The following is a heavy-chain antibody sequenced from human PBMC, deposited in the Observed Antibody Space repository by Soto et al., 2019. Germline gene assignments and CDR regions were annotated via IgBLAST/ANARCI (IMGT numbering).Heavy chain of an antibody. CDR1: GFSFSNTW. Sequence: GGSLRLSCAASGFSFSNTWMHWVRQAPGKGLVWVSHVNSDGSNTNYADFVKGRFTVSRDNARNTVYLQMNSLRADDTAVYYCTKDWSYGLDVWGQGTTVTVSS. J-gene: IGHJ6*02. CDR2: VNSDGSNT. D-gene: IGHD3-9*01. V-gene: IGHV3-74*01. CDR3: TKDWSYGLDV.